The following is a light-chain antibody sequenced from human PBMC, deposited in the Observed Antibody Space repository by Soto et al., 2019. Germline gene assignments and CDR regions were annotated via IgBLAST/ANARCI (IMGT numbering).Light chain of an antibody. J-gene: IGLJ2*01. CDR2: DES. Sequence: SYELTQPPSVSVAPGQTARITCGGNNIGSKSVHWYQQKPGQAPVLVVYDESYRPSGIPERFSGSNSGNTATLTISRVEAGDEADYYCQVWDSSSAHQVFGGGTKLTFL. CDR1: NIGSKS. V-gene: IGLV3-21*02. CDR3: QVWDSSSAHQV.